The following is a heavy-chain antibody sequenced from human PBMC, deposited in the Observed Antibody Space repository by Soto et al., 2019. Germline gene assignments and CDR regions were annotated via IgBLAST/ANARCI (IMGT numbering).Heavy chain of an antibody. CDR1: GGSINNHY. CDR3: ARANWYSEY. CDR2: IYYTGST. Sequence: PSETLSLTCTVSGGSINNHYWSWIRQPPGRGLEWIGYIYYTGSTNYNPSLKSRVTMSVDTSKNQFSLNLTSLTAADTAIYYCARANWYSEYWGQGTLVTVSS. D-gene: IGHD7-27*01. J-gene: IGHJ4*02. V-gene: IGHV4-59*11.